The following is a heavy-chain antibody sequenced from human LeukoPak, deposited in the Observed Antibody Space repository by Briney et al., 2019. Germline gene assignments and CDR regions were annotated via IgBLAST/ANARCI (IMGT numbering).Heavy chain of an antibody. Sequence: PSETLSLTCTVSGGSISSYYWSWIRQPPGKGLEWIGYIYYSGSTNYNPSLKSRVTISVDTSKNQFSLKLSSVTAADTAVYYCARPYCTNGVCYDNWFDPWGQGTLVTVSS. D-gene: IGHD2-8*01. CDR1: GGSISSYY. CDR3: ARPYCTNGVCYDNWFDP. CDR2: IYYSGST. V-gene: IGHV4-59*12. J-gene: IGHJ5*02.